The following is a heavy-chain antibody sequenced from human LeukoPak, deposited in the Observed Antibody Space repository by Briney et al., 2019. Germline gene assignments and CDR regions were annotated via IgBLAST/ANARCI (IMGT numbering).Heavy chain of an antibody. V-gene: IGHV3-23*01. Sequence: GGSLRLSCAASGFTFSSYAMSWVRQAPGKGLEWVSAISGSGGSSYYADSVKGRFTISRDNSKNTLYLQMNSLRAEDTAVYYCAKVLVPAPLNDAFDIWGQGTMVTVSS. D-gene: IGHD2-2*01. CDR3: AKVLVPAPLNDAFDI. J-gene: IGHJ3*02. CDR1: GFTFSSYA. CDR2: ISGSGGSS.